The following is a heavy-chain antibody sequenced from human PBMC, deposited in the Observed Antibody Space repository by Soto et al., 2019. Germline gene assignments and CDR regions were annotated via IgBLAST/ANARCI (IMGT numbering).Heavy chain of an antibody. V-gene: IGHV4-59*08. Sequence: SETLSLTCTVSGGSISTYYWSWIRQPPGKGLEWIGYIYYSGSTNYNPSLKSRVTISVDTSKNQFSLRLSSVTAADTAVYYCARGYYYDNSGWPPGEWSQGTLVTVSS. J-gene: IGHJ4*02. D-gene: IGHD3-22*01. CDR1: GGSISTYY. CDR3: ARGYYYDNSGWPPGE. CDR2: IYYSGST.